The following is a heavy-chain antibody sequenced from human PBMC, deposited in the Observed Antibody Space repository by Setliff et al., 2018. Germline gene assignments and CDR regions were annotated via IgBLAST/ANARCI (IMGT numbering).Heavy chain of an antibody. Sequence: GASVKVSCKVSGYTLTELSMHWVRQAPGQGLEWMGWINPKTGGTNLARKFQGWVSMTRDTSITTAYMELSRLTSDDMAVYFCARSDHLVVDGFDVWGQGTMVTDSS. D-gene: IGHD3-16*01. V-gene: IGHV1-2*04. CDR3: ARSDHLVVDGFDV. CDR1: GYTLTELS. CDR2: INPKTGGT. J-gene: IGHJ3*01.